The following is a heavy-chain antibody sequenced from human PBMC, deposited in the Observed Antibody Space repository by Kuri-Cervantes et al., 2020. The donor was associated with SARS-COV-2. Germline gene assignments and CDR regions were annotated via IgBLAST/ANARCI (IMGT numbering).Heavy chain of an antibody. CDR1: GFTFSDYY. D-gene: IGHD1-1*01. CDR3: VRDGDHWNFDY. V-gene: IGHV3-66*01. CDR2: IYSGGST. Sequence: GESLKISCAASGFTFSDYYMSWIRQAPGKGLEWVSVIYSGGSTYYADSVKGRFTLSRDNAKNMLFLQMNSLRAEDTAVYYCVRDGDHWNFDYWGQGTLVTVSS. J-gene: IGHJ4*02.